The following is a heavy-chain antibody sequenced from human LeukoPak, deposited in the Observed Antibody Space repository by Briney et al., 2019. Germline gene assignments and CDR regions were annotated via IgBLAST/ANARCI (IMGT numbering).Heavy chain of an antibody. Sequence: ASVKVSCKASGYTFTSYGISWVRQAPGQGLEWMGWISAYNGNTNYAQKLQGRVTMTTDTSTSTAYMELRSLRSDDTAVYYCARDIYGSGSYDPNYFDYWGQGTLVTVSS. D-gene: IGHD3-10*01. CDR2: ISAYNGNT. CDR3: ARDIYGSGSYDPNYFDY. CDR1: GYTFTSYG. V-gene: IGHV1-18*01. J-gene: IGHJ4*02.